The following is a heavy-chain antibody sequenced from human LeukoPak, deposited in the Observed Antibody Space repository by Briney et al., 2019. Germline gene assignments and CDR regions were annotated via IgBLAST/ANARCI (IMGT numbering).Heavy chain of an antibody. J-gene: IGHJ3*02. CDR2: LSKSGNT. CDR3: ARARYVNSFYAFNI. V-gene: IGHV4-59*01. D-gene: IGHD3-9*01. CDR1: GGSISSYY. Sequence: SETLSLTCTVSGGSISSYYWSWIRLPPVKGLEWIGYLSKSGNTNYSPSLKSRVTIFGDTSKNQFFLKLSSVTAADTAMYYCARARYVNSFYAFNIWGQGTLVTVSS.